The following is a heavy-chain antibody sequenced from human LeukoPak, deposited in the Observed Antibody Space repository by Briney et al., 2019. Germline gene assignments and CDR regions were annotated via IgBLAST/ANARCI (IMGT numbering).Heavy chain of an antibody. CDR1: GGSLSKYY. Sequence: SETLSLTCAVYGGSLSKYYWSWIRQPSPGKGLEWIGEINHSGSTNYNPSLKSRVTISVDMSKNQFSLESGYTTAADWAVYYRYCSTTRGSEVDAFDIWGQGTLVTVSS. V-gene: IGHV4-34*01. CDR3: YCSTTRGSEVDAFDI. J-gene: IGHJ4*02. D-gene: IGHD2-2*01. CDR2: INHSGST.